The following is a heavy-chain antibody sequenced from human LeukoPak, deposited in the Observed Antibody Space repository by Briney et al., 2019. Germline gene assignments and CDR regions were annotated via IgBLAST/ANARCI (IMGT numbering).Heavy chain of an antibody. D-gene: IGHD3-10*01. Sequence: SETLFLTCSVSGCSISSGGYSWNLIRQPPGKGLEFIGYISDSGSTYYNPSLKSRLSISMDTSKNQFSLRLSSVTAADTAVYYCAREGFGLDFWGQGALVTVSS. CDR3: AREGFGLDF. V-gene: IGHV4-31*02. CDR1: GCSISSGGYS. J-gene: IGHJ4*02. CDR2: ISDSGST.